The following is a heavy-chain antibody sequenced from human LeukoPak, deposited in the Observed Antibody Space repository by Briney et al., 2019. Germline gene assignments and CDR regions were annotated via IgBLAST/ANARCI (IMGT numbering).Heavy chain of an antibody. CDR1: GYTLTELS. CDR2: FDPEDGET. J-gene: IGHJ4*02. CDR3: ATGASYSLIYYFDY. Sequence: ASVKVSCKVSGYTLTELSMHWVRQAPGEGLEWMGGFDPEDGETIYAQKFQGRVTMTEDTSTDTAYMELSSLRSEDTAVYYCATGASYSLIYYFDYWGQGTLVTVSS. D-gene: IGHD5-18*01. V-gene: IGHV1-24*01.